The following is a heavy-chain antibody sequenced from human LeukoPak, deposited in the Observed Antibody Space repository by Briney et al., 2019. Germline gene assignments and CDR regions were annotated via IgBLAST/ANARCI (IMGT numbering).Heavy chain of an antibody. V-gene: IGHV3-7*01. CDR2: MNQDGSEK. CDR1: GFTFSSYS. J-gene: IGHJ4*02. Sequence: PGGSLRLSCAASGFTFSSYSMNWVRQAPGKGLEWVATMNQDGSEKYYVDSVKGRFTISGDSAKNSLYLQMNGLRAEDTSVYYCTEVSGYWGQGTLVTVSS. CDR3: TEVSGY.